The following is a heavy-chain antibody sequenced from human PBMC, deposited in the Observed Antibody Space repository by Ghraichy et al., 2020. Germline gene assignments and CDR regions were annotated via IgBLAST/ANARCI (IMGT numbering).Heavy chain of an antibody. CDR1: GYTFTSYG. Sequence: ASVKVSCKASGYTFTSYGISWVRQAPGQGLEWMGWISAYNGNTNYAQKLQGRVTMTTDTSTSTAYMELRSLRSDDKAVYYCARATISWPYYYGMDVWGQGTTVTVSS. D-gene: IGHD5-24*01. V-gene: IGHV1-18*01. J-gene: IGHJ6*02. CDR3: ARATISWPYYYGMDV. CDR2: ISAYNGNT.